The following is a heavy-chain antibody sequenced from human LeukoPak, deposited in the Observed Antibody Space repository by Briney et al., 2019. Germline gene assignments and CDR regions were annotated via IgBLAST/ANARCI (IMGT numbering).Heavy chain of an antibody. CDR2: VFHSGST. D-gene: IGHD2-15*01. CDR1: GASTTSYY. V-gene: IGHV4-59*01. Sequence: SETLSLTCAVSGASTTSYYWSWIRQPPGKGLEWIGFVFHSGSTNYNPSLRSRVPISLDTSKNQFSLKLSSVTAADTAVYYCAREGGSGGNNYYYYMDVWGKGTTVTVSS. CDR3: AREGGSGGNNYYYYMDV. J-gene: IGHJ6*03.